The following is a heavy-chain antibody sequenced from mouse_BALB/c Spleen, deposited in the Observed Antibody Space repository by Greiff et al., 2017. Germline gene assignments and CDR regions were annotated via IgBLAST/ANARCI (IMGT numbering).Heavy chain of an antibody. CDR1: GFTFSSYA. J-gene: IGHJ4*01. Sequence: EVKLVESGGGLVKPGGSLKLSCAASGFTFSSYAMSWVRQSPEKRLEWVAEISSGGSYTYYPDTVTGRFTISRDNAKNTLYLEMSSLRSEDTAMYYCARETTVVARGYAMDYWGQGTSVTVSS. CDR2: ISSGGSYT. V-gene: IGHV5-9-4*01. CDR3: ARETTVVARGYAMDY. D-gene: IGHD1-1*01.